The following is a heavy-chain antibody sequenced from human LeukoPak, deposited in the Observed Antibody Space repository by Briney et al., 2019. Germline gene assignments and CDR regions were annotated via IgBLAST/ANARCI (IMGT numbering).Heavy chain of an antibody. CDR1: GVSISSSNSY. CDR2: IYYSGNT. Sequence: SETLSLTCTVSGVSISSSNSYWGWIRQPPGKGLEWIGSIYYSGNTYYNASLKSQVSISIDTSKNQFSLKLNSVTAADTAVYYCARLDDRAARIAVGRSSTWSSRRGFDYWGQGTLVTVSS. J-gene: IGHJ4*02. CDR3: ARLDDRAARIAVGRSSTWSSRRGFDY. V-gene: IGHV4-39*01. D-gene: IGHD6-13*01.